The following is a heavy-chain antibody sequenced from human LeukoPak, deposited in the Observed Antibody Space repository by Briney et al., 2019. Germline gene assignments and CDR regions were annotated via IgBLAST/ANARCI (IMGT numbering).Heavy chain of an antibody. Sequence: SGKLCCKAAEGTVSSYAISWGRQAARQRLKWRGGLIPMFGTANYAQKLQCRFTITADESTTTDYMELSSLRSEDTAVYYCARDQRANSGPSDFDYWGQGTLVTVSS. D-gene: IGHD6-19*01. J-gene: IGHJ4*02. CDR2: LIPMFGTA. CDR1: EGTVSSYA. CDR3: ARDQRANSGPSDFDY. V-gene: IGHV1-69*01.